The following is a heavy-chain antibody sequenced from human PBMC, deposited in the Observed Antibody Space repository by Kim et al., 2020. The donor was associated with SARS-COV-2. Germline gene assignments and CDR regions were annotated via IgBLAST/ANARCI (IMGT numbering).Heavy chain of an antibody. V-gene: IGHV3-21*01. CDR3: ARVLTSGWSYFDY. J-gene: IGHJ4*02. Sequence: GGSLRLSCAASGFTFSSYSMNWVRQAPGKGLEWISSISSSGSYIYYADSMKGRFTISRDNARASLYLQMNSLRAEDTAAYYCARVLTSGWSYFDYWGQGT. CDR2: ISSSGSYI. CDR1: GFTFSSYS. D-gene: IGHD6-19*01.